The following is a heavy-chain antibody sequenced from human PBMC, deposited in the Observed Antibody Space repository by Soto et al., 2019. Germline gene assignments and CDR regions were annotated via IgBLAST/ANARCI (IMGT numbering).Heavy chain of an antibody. CDR3: ATGGYSYGPITDY. CDR2: INPNSGGT. D-gene: IGHD5-18*01. CDR1: GYTFTGYY. Sequence: ASVKVSCKASGYTFTGYYMHWVRQAPGQGLEWMGWINPNSGGTNYAQKFQGRVTMTRDTSVSTAYMELSRLRSDDTAVYYCATGGYSYGPITDYWGQGTLVTVSS. J-gene: IGHJ4*02. V-gene: IGHV1-2*02.